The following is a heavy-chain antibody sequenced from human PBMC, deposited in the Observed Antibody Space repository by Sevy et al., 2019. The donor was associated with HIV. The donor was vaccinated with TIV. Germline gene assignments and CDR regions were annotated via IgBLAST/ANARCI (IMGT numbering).Heavy chain of an antibody. CDR1: GFTFSSYG. CDR2: ISYDGSNK. V-gene: IGHV3-30*18. J-gene: IGHJ6*02. Sequence: GGSLRLSCAASGFTFSSYGMHWVRQAPGKGLEWVAVISYDGSNKYYADSVKGRFTISRDNSKNTLYLQMNSLRAEDTAVYYCAKDLRGSGSYFSSYYYYYGMDVWGQGTTVTVSS. D-gene: IGHD1-26*01. CDR3: AKDLRGSGSYFSSYYYYYGMDV.